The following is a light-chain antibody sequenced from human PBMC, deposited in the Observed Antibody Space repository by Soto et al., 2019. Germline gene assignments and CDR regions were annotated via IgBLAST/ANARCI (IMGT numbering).Light chain of an antibody. CDR1: QGISNY. V-gene: IGKV1-27*01. CDR2: AAS. CDR3: GGGDGAPWT. J-gene: IGKJ1*01. Sequence: DIEMTQSPSSLSASVGDRVTITCRASQGISNYLAWYQQRPGKVPKLLIYAASTLQSGVPSRFSGSGSGTDFGLTISSRRAEDVGAYCGGGGDGAPWTFGQGTEVEIK.